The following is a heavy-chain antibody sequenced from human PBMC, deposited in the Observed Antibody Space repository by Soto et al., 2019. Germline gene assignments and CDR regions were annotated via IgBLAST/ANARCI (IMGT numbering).Heavy chain of an antibody. CDR1: GYTFTGYY. Sequence: QVQLVQSGAEGKKPGASVKVSCKASGYTFTGYYMHWVRQAPGQGLEWMGWINPNSGGTNYAQKFQCWVTMTRDTSISTAYMELSRLRSDDTAVYYCARDSTQSSSWYNWFDPWGQGTLVTVSS. CDR3: ARDSTQSSSWYNWFDP. J-gene: IGHJ5*02. V-gene: IGHV1-2*04. CDR2: INPNSGGT. D-gene: IGHD6-13*01.